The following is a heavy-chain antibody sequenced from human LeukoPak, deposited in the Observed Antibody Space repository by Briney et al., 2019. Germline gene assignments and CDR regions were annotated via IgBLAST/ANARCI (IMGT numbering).Heavy chain of an antibody. CDR3: ARVGVTISDNWFDP. J-gene: IGHJ5*02. D-gene: IGHD4-11*01. CDR1: GFTVSSNY. V-gene: IGHV3-66*02. Sequence: GGSLRLSCAASGFTVSSNYMSWVRQAPGKGLEWVSVIYSGGSTYYADSVKGRLTISRDNSKNTLYLQMNSLRAEDTAVYYCARVGVTISDNWFDPWGQGTLVTVSS. CDR2: IYSGGST.